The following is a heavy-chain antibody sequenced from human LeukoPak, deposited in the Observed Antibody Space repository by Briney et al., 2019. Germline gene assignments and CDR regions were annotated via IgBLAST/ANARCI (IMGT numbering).Heavy chain of an antibody. CDR3: AKILMWVVLNYYGMDV. Sequence: GGSLRLSCAAFGFTFSSYAMSWVRQAPGKGLEWVSAISGSGGSTYYADSVKGRFTISRDNSKNTLYLQMNSLRAEDTAVYYCAKILMWVVLNYYGMDVWGQGTTVTVSS. D-gene: IGHD3-9*01. J-gene: IGHJ6*02. V-gene: IGHV3-23*01. CDR1: GFTFSSYA. CDR2: ISGSGGST.